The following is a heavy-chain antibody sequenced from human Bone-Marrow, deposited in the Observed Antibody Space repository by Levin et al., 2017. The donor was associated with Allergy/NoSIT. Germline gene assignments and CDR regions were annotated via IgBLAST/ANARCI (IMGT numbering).Heavy chain of an antibody. CDR2: IFYSGST. J-gene: IGHJ4*02. D-gene: IGHD3-10*01. CDR1: GGSISGYY. Sequence: GSLRLSCTVSGGSISGYYWSWVRQPPGKGLEWVGHIFYSGSTNYNPSLKSRVTISINTSKNQFSLNLTSVTAADKAFYYCARSVAGEFDYWGQGTLVTVSS. CDR3: ARSVAGEFDY. V-gene: IGHV4-59*01.